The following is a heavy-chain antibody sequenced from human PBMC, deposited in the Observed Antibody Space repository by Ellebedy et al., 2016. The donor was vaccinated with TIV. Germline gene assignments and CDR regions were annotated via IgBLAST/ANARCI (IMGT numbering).Heavy chain of an antibody. CDR2: IYPGDSDT. CDR3: ARGSARKHKRSDAFDI. CDR1: GYSFTSYW. J-gene: IGHJ3*02. V-gene: IGHV5-51*01. D-gene: IGHD6-6*01. Sequence: GESLKISXKGSGYSFTSYWIGWVRQMPGKGLEWMGIIYPGDSDTRYSPSFQGQVTISADKSISTAYLQWSSLKASDTAMYYCARGSARKHKRSDAFDIWGQGTMVTVSS.